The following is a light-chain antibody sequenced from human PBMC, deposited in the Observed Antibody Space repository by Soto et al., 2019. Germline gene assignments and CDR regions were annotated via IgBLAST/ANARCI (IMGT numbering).Light chain of an antibody. J-gene: IGKJ1*01. CDR2: TAS. CDR1: QGINIW. V-gene: IGKV1-5*03. Sequence: DIQMTQSPSTLSGSVGDRVTITCRASQGINIWLAWYQQKPGRAPKLLISTASTLESGVPSRFSGSGSGTEFTLTISSLQPDDFATYYCQHYNSYSEAFGQGTKVDI. CDR3: QHYNSYSEA.